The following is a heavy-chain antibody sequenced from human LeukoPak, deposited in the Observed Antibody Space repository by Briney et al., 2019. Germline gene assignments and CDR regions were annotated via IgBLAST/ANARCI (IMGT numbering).Heavy chain of an antibody. CDR2: IYTSGST. V-gene: IGHV4-4*07. D-gene: IGHD6-13*01. Sequence: SETLSLTCTVSGGSINSYYWSWIRQPAGKGLEWIGRIYTSGSTNYNPSLKSRVTISVDTSKNQFSLKLSSVTAADTAVYYCARDGRGSSSWYFDPWGQGTLVTVSS. CDR1: GGSINSYY. CDR3: ARDGRGSSSWYFDP. J-gene: IGHJ5*02.